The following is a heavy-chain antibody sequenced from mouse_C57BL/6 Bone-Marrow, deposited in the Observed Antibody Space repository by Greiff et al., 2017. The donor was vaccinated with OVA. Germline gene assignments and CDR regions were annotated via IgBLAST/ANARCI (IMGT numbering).Heavy chain of an antibody. Sequence: VQLQESGAELVRPGTSVKMSCKASGYTFTNYWIGWAKQRPGHGLEWIGDIYPGGGYTNYNEKIKGKATLTADKSSSTAYMQFSSLTSEDSAIYYCARWHYDGSSYLDYWGQGTTLTVSS. CDR2: IYPGGGYT. D-gene: IGHD1-1*01. V-gene: IGHV1-63*01. CDR1: GYTFTNYW. J-gene: IGHJ2*01. CDR3: ARWHYDGSSYLDY.